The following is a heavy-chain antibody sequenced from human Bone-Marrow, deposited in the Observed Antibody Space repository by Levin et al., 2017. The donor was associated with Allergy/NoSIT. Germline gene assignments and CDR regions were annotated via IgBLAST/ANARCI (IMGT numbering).Heavy chain of an antibody. D-gene: IGHD2-21*02. V-gene: IGHV3-48*04. CDR2: VAGTTETV. Sequence: GESLKISCLGSGFTFSDYSMNWVRQTPGEGLEWISNVAGTTETVYYAQSVKGRFTISRDNAKNSLFLQMDNLRLDDTAIYFCARALTHADWYFDLWGRGSLVTVSS. CDR1: GFTFSDYS. J-gene: IGHJ2*01. CDR3: ARALTHADWYFDL.